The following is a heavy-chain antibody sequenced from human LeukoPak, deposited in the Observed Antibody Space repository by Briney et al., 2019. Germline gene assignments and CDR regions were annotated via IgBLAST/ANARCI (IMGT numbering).Heavy chain of an antibody. CDR3: ARAPRITMVRGVIYWFDP. V-gene: IGHV1-8*03. J-gene: IGHJ5*02. D-gene: IGHD3-10*01. CDR1: GYTFTSYD. Sequence: ASVKVSCKASGYTFTSYDINWVRQATGQGREWMGWMNPNSGNTSYAQKFQGRVTITRNTSISTAYMELSSLRSEDTAVYYCARAPRITMVRGVIYWFDPWGQGTLVTVSS. CDR2: MNPNSGNT.